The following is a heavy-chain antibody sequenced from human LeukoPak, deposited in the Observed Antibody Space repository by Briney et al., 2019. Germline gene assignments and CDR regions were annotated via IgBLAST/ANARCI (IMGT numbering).Heavy chain of an antibody. V-gene: IGHV3-7*01. CDR1: GFTFSSYW. Sequence: PGGSLRLSCAASGFTFSSYWMSWVRQAPGKGLEWVANIKQDGSEKYYVDSVKGRFTISRDNSKNSLYLQMNSLTVEDTAVYYCARGWGNIRTTGSSFDNWGQGTLVTVSS. D-gene: IGHD7-27*01. CDR2: IKQDGSEK. J-gene: IGHJ4*02. CDR3: ARGWGNIRTTGSSFDN.